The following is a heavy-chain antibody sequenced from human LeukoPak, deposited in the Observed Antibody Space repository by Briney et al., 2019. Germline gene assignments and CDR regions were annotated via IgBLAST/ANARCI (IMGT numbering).Heavy chain of an antibody. D-gene: IGHD2-15*01. Sequence: ASVKVSCKTSGYTFTSDDISWVRQAPGQGLEWMGWISTYNGNTNYAQKFQGRVTLTTDTSTTTAYMELRSLRSDDTAVYYCAREDCSGSSCYPGDYWGQGTLVTVSS. V-gene: IGHV1-18*01. CDR3: AREDCSGSSCYPGDY. CDR2: ISTYNGNT. J-gene: IGHJ4*02. CDR1: GYTFTSDD.